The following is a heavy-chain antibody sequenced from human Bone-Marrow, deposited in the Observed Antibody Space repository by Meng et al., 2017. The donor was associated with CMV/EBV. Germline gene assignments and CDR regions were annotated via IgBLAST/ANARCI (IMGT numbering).Heavy chain of an antibody. CDR3: ASQGGGWYSVGDDAFDI. J-gene: IGHJ3*02. D-gene: IGHD6-19*01. CDR1: GYTFTSYD. CDR2: ISTYNGNT. V-gene: IGHV1-18*01. Sequence: ASVKVSCKASGYTFTSYDISWVRQAPGQGLEWMGWISTYNGNTNYAEKLEGRVTMTTDTSTSTAYMELRSLRSDDTAVYYCASQGGGWYSVGDDAFDIWGQGTMVTVSS.